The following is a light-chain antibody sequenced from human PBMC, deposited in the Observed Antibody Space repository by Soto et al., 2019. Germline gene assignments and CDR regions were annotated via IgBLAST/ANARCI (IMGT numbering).Light chain of an antibody. Sequence: EIVLTQSPYTLSLSAGASAPVSCRASQSVTDSCVSWYQQKFGQARRLLIYAASTRATGIPDRFSVSVSWTDLTLNVTKLEPEDLEVYYGQQYGSSPATFGPGTRLEIK. CDR3: QQYGSSPAT. CDR1: QSVTDSC. CDR2: AAS. V-gene: IGKV3-20*01. J-gene: IGKJ5*01.